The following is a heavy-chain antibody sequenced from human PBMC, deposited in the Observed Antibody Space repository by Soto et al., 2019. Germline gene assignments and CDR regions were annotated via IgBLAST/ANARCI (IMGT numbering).Heavy chain of an antibody. V-gene: IGHV3-30-3*01. Sequence: QVQLVESGGGVVQPGRSLRLSCAASGFTFSSYAMHWVRQAPGKGLEWVAVISYDGSNKYYADSVKGRFTISRDNSKNTLYLQMNSLRAEDTAVYYCAREQRHYYDSSGYCAWGQGTLVTVSS. J-gene: IGHJ4*02. D-gene: IGHD3-22*01. CDR2: ISYDGSNK. CDR3: AREQRHYYDSSGYCA. CDR1: GFTFSSYA.